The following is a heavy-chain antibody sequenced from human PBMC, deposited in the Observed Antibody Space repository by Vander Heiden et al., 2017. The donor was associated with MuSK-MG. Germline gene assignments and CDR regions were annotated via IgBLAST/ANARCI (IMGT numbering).Heavy chain of an antibody. V-gene: IGHV4-34*01. J-gene: IGHJ4*02. CDR2: INHSGST. D-gene: IGHD6-13*01. CDR1: GVSFSGYY. CDR3: ARRAYSSSRDLDY. Sequence: QVQLQQWGAGLLKPSETLSLTCAVYGVSFSGYYWSWIRQPPGKGLEWIGEINHSGSTNYNPSLKSRVTISVDTSKNQFSLKLSSVTAADTAVYYCARRAYSSSRDLDYWGQGTLVTVSS.